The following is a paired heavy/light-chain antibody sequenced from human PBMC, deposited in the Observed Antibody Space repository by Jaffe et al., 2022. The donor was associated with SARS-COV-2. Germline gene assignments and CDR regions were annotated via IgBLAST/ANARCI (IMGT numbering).Light chain of an antibody. CDR1: SSNIGSNY. CDR3: AAWDDSLSGVV. CDR2: KNN. Sequence: QSVLTQPPSASGTPGQRVTISCSGSSSNIGSNYVYWYQQLPGTAPKLLIYKNNQRPSGVPDRFSGSKSGTSASLAISGLRSEDEADYYCAAWDDSLSGVVFGGGTKLTVL. J-gene: IGLJ2*01. V-gene: IGLV1-47*01.
Heavy chain of an antibody. V-gene: IGHV3-30*18. CDR3: AKALFYGGNYGGVDD. J-gene: IGHJ4*02. CDR1: GFTFSNYG. CDR2: ISYDGSNK. D-gene: IGHD4-17*01. Sequence: QVQQVESGGGVVQPGRSLRLSCAASGFTFSNYGMHWVRQAPGKGLEWVAGISYDGSNKYYADSVKGRFTISRDNSKNTLYLQMNSLRAEDTAVYYCAKALFYGGNYGGVDDWGQGTLVTVSS.